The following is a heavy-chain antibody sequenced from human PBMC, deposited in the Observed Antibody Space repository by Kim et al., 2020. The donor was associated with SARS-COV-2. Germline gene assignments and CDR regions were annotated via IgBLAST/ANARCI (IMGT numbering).Heavy chain of an antibody. Sequence: GGSLRLSCAASGFTFSSYWMHWVRQAPGKGLVWVSRINSDGSSTSYADSVKGRFTISRDNAKNTLYLQMNTLRAEDTAVYYCARRYGGSGWYYFDYWGQGTLVTVSS. J-gene: IGHJ4*02. D-gene: IGHD6-19*01. CDR2: INSDGSST. CDR3: ARRYGGSGWYYFDY. CDR1: GFTFSSYW. V-gene: IGHV3-74*01.